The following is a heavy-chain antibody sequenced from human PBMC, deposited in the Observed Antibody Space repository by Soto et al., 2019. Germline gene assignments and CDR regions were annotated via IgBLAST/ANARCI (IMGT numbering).Heavy chain of an antibody. D-gene: IGHD6-13*01. CDR3: ARRGSSSWYGY. V-gene: IGHV4-39*01. CDR1: GGSISSSSHY. CDR2: IYYSGST. J-gene: IGHJ4*02. Sequence: ETLSLTCTVSGGSISSSSHYWGWIRQPPGKGLEWIGSIYYSGSTYYNPSLKSRVTISVDTSKNQFSLKLSSVTAADTAVYYCARRGSSSWYGYWGQGTLVTVSS.